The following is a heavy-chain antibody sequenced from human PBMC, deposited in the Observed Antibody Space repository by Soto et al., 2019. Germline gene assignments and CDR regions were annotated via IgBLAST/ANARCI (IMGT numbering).Heavy chain of an antibody. Sequence: EVQVLESGGDLVQPGGSLRLSCAASGFTFSNYAMSWVRQAPGKGLEWVSAISGSGDITYYADSVRGRFTISRDNFKNTVYLQMNGLRADYTALYYCAKPLNSGWSKFDYWGQGTLVTVSS. CDR2: ISGSGDIT. V-gene: IGHV3-23*01. CDR1: GFTFSNYA. J-gene: IGHJ4*02. D-gene: IGHD6-19*01. CDR3: AKPLNSGWSKFDY.